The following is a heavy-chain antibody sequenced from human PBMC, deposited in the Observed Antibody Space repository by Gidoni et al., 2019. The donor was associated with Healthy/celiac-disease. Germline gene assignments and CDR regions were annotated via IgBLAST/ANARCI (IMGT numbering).Heavy chain of an antibody. CDR3: ARRRSFGSGFDY. CDR1: GYSFTGYY. Sequence: EVQLVQSGAEVKKPGESLKISCKGSGYSFTGYYIAWVRQMPGKGLEWMGIISPGDSHITYSPSFQGQVTISADRSISTAYLRWSNVKASDTAMYYCARRRSFGSGFDYWGQGTLVTVSS. CDR2: ISPGDSHI. D-gene: IGHD3-16*01. J-gene: IGHJ4*02. V-gene: IGHV5-51*01.